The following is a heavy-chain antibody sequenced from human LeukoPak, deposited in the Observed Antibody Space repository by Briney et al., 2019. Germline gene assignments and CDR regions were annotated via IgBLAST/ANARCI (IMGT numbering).Heavy chain of an antibody. CDR3: VSPRGFSYGYFDY. CDR2: IYHSGST. D-gene: IGHD5-18*01. V-gene: IGHV4-30-2*01. CDR1: GGSISSGGYS. J-gene: IGHJ4*02. Sequence: SQTLSLTCAVSGGSISSGGYSWSWIRQPPGKGLEWIGYIYHSGSTYYNPSLKSRVTISIDRSKNQFSLKLSSVTAADTAVYYCVSPRGFSYGYFDYWGQGTLVTVSS.